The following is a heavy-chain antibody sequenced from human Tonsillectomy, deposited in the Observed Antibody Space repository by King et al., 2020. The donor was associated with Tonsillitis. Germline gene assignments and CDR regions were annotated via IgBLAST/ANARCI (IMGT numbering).Heavy chain of an antibody. J-gene: IGHJ3*02. D-gene: IGHD1-26*01. Sequence: DQLVQSGAEVKKPGASVKVSCKVSGYSLSKLSIHWVRQAPGKGLEWMGSLDAEDGETFYAEKFEDRVTVTEVTSTDTAYMELTSLRSDDTAVYYCATLLGAPALDVFGIWGHGTMVTVSS. CDR2: LDAEDGET. V-gene: IGHV1-24*01. CDR1: GYSLSKLS. CDR3: ATLLGAPALDVFGI.